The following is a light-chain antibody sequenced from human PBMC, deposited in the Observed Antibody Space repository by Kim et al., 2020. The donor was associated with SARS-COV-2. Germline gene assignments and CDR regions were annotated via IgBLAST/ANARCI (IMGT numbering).Light chain of an antibody. CDR2: AAS. J-gene: IGKJ4*01. V-gene: IGKV3-15*01. CDR3: QQYNDWPPS. Sequence: VSPGERAPLSCRASQSVRNNLAWYQQKPGQAPRLLIYAASTRATDIPGRFSGSGSGTEFTLTISSLQSEDFAVYYCQQYNDWPPSFGGGTKVDIK. CDR1: QSVRNN.